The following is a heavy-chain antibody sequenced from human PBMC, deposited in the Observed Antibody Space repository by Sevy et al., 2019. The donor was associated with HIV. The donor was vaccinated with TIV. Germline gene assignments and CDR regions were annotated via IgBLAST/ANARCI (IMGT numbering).Heavy chain of an antibody. CDR3: ARESPIAVAGMGYYYMDV. J-gene: IGHJ6*03. CDR1: GFTFSSYS. CDR2: ISSSSSSL. D-gene: IGHD6-19*01. V-gene: IGHV3-21*01. Sequence: GGSLRLSCAASGFTFSSYSMNWVRQAPGKGLEWVSSISSSSSSLYYADSVKGRFTISRDNAKNSLYLQMNSLRAEDTAVYYCARESPIAVAGMGYYYMDVWGKGTTVTVSS.